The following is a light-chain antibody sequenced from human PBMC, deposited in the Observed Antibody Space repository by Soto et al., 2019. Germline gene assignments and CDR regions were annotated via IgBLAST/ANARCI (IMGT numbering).Light chain of an antibody. CDR3: SSYTSSSTAVV. Sequence: QSVLTQPASVSGSPGQSITISCTGTSSDVGGYNYVSWYQQHPGKAPKLMIYEVSNRPSGVSNRFSGSKSGNTASLTISGLQSEDEADYYCSSYTSSSTAVVLGGGTKLTVL. V-gene: IGLV2-14*01. CDR1: SSDVGGYNY. J-gene: IGLJ2*01. CDR2: EVS.